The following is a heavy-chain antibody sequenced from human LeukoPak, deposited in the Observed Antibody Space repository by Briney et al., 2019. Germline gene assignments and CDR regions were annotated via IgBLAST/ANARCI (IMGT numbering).Heavy chain of an antibody. D-gene: IGHD2-15*01. CDR2: IWYDGSNK. J-gene: IGHJ4*02. V-gene: IGHV3-33*01. Sequence: GGSLRLSCAASGFTFSSHAMHWVRQAPGKGLEWVTIIWYDGSNKYYADSVKGRFSISRDNSRNTLYLQMNSLRAEDTAVYYCARGGYCSGRTCIHFDYWGQGTLVTVSS. CDR1: GFTFSSHA. CDR3: ARGGYCSGRTCIHFDY.